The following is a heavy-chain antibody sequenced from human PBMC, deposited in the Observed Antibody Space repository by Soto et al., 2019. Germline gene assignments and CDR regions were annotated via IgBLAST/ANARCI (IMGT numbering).Heavy chain of an antibody. D-gene: IGHD6-19*01. Sequence: ASVKVSCKASGYTFTSYGISWVRQAPGQGLEWMGWISAYNGNTNYAQKLQGRVTMTTDTSTSTAYMELRSLRSDDTAVYYCARDQGSRSGWYYFDYWGQGTLVTVSS. CDR2: ISAYNGNT. CDR3: ARDQGSRSGWYYFDY. J-gene: IGHJ4*02. CDR1: GYTFTSYG. V-gene: IGHV1-18*01.